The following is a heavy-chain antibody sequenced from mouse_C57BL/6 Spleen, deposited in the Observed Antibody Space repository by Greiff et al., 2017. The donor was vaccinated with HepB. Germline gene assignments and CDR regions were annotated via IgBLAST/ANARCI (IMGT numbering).Heavy chain of an antibody. V-gene: IGHV1-80*01. CDR2: IYPGDGDT. CDR1: GYAFSSYW. J-gene: IGHJ3*01. Sequence: VKLQESGAELVKPGASVKISCKASGYAFSSYWMNWVKQRPGKGLEWIGQIYPGDGDTNYNGKFKGKATLTADKSSSTAYMQLSSLTSEDSAVYFCARGGDYGNYGRCAYWGQGTLVTVSA. D-gene: IGHD2-1*01. CDR3: ARGGDYGNYGRCAY.